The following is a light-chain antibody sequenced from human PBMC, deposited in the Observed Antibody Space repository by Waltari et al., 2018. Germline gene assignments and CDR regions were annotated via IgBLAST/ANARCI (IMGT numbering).Light chain of an antibody. CDR2: GAS. V-gene: IGKV3-20*01. Sequence: DIVLTQSPGTLSLSPGARATLSCRASQSVRGSLAWYQQKAGQAPRLLIYGASSRATGIPDRFSGGGSGTDFSLTISRLEPEDFAVYYCQHYVRLPATFGQGTKVEI. J-gene: IGKJ1*01. CDR1: QSVRGS. CDR3: QHYVRLPAT.